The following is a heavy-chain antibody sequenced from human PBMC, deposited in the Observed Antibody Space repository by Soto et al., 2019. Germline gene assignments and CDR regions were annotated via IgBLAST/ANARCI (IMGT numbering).Heavy chain of an antibody. V-gene: IGHV1-18*01. CDR2: ISAYNGNT. J-gene: IGHJ4*02. D-gene: IGHD3-22*01. Sequence: ASVKVSSKASGYTFTSYGIGWVRQAPGQGLEWMGWISAYNGNTNYAQKLQGRVTMTTDTSTSTAYMELRSLRSDDTAVYYCVRDQWRRYYDSSGSSGFDDWGQGTLVTVSS. CDR1: GYTFTSYG. CDR3: VRDQWRRYYDSSGSSGFDD.